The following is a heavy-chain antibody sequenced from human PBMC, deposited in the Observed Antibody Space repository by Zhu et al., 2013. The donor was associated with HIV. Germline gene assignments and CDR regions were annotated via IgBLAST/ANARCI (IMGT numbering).Heavy chain of an antibody. J-gene: IGHJ5*02. V-gene: IGHV3-53*01. Sequence: EVQVVESGGGLIQPGGSLRLSCAGSAFTVSSNYMSWVRQAPGKGLEWVSLTHSGGSTYYADSVKGRFTISRDNSKSTLYLQMNNLRVEDTAVYYCAGGRTAMGLSWGQGTPGHRLL. CDR2: THSGGST. D-gene: IGHD5-18*01. CDR3: AGGRTAMGLS. CDR1: AFTVSSNY.